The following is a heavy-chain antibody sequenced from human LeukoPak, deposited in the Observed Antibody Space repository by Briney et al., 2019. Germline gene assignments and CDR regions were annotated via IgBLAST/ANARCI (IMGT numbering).Heavy chain of an antibody. D-gene: IGHD6-13*01. CDR3: AKERSSAPWGQQLPSLGY. CDR2: TDTGGDK. J-gene: IGHJ4*02. V-gene: IGHV3-13*04. Sequence: GSLRLSCAASGFTFSICDMHWVRQPTGKGLEWVSCTDTGGDKDYAGSVKGRFTISRENAKNSLYLQMKTLRAGDTAVYYCAKERSSAPWGQQLPSLGYWGQGTLVTVSS. CDR1: GFTFSICD.